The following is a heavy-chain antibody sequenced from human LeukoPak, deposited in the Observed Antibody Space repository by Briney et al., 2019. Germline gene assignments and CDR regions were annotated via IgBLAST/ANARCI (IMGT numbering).Heavy chain of an antibody. CDR3: ARVGDGYNHYYYGMDV. V-gene: IGHV1-8*02. J-gene: IGHJ6*02. D-gene: IGHD5-24*01. CDR2: MNPNSGDT. CDR1: GYIFNSYD. Sequence: ASVKVSCKASGYIFNSYDINWARQATGQGLEWMGRMNPNSGDTHYAQKFQGRVTTTRDTSISTAYMELSSLRSEDTAVYYCARVGDGYNHYYYGMDVWGQGTTVTVSS.